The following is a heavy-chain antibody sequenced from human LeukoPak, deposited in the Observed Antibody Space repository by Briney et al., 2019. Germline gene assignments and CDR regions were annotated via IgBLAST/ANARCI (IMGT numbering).Heavy chain of an antibody. CDR3: AKSQWELRWYRFDP. Sequence: GGSLRLSCAASGFTFSSYGMHWVRQAPGKGLEWVAFIRYDGSNKYYADSVKGRFTISRDNSKNTLYLQMNSLRAEDTAVYYCAKSQWELRWYRFDPWGQGTLVTVSS. CDR1: GFTFSSYG. CDR2: IRYDGSNK. J-gene: IGHJ5*02. D-gene: IGHD1-26*01. V-gene: IGHV3-30*02.